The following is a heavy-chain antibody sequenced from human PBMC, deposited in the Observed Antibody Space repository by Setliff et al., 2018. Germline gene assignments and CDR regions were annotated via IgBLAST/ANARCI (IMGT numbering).Heavy chain of an antibody. V-gene: IGHV3-74*01. CDR1: GFTFRNYY. D-gene: IGHD2-2*01. CDR3: ARDGSIEVGPGTNQELDV. Sequence: GGSLRLSCAASGFTFRNYYMHWVRQVPGKGLMWVSYIKSDGSHTAYADSVKGRFTISRDNAKNTLYLQMNSLGTDDTAVYYCARDGSIEVGPGTNQELDVWGTGTTVTVSS. J-gene: IGHJ6*04. CDR2: IKSDGSHT.